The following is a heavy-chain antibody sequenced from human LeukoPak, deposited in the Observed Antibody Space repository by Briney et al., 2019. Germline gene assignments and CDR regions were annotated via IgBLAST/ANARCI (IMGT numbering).Heavy chain of an antibody. J-gene: IGHJ4*02. CDR1: GYSFTSYW. D-gene: IGHD2-15*01. CDR2: IYSGDSDT. Sequence: GESLKISCKGSGYSFTSYWIGWVRQMPGKGLEWMGIIYSGDSDTRYSPSFQGQVTISADKSISTAYLQWSSLKASDTAMYYCARSDTRYCSGGSCYTGFDYWGQGTLVTVSS. V-gene: IGHV5-51*01. CDR3: ARSDTRYCSGGSCYTGFDY.